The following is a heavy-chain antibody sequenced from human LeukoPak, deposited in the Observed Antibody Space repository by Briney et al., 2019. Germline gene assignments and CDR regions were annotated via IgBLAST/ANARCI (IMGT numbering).Heavy chain of an antibody. CDR2: INPISGGT. CDR3: ARLSDTPDPEDRHIDI. CDR1: GYTFTGYY. D-gene: IGHD3-16*02. J-gene: IGHJ3*02. Sequence: ASVKVSCKASGYTFTGYYLHWVRQAPGQGLEWMGWINPISGGTNYAQKFQGRVTLTRDTSINTAYMEMGGLRSDDTAMFYCARLSDTPDPEDRHIDIWGQGTLVTVSS. V-gene: IGHV1-2*02.